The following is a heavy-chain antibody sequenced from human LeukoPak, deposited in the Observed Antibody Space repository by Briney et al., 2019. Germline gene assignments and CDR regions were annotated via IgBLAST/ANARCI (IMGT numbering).Heavy chain of an antibody. CDR2: ISSSSSYI. V-gene: IGHV3-21*01. Sequence: GGSLSLSCAASGFTFSSYSMNWVRQAPGKGLEWVSSISSSSSYIYYADSVKGRSTISRDNAKNSLYLQMNSLRAEDTAVYYCARGRIAVAGTDFDYWGQGTLVTVSS. J-gene: IGHJ4*02. CDR3: ARGRIAVAGTDFDY. CDR1: GFTFSSYS. D-gene: IGHD6-19*01.